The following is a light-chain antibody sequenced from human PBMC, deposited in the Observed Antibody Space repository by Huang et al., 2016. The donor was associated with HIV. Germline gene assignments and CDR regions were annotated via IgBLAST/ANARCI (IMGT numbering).Light chain of an antibody. Sequence: EVVMTQSPAILSVSPGERAALSCRASQSVNTNLAWYQQKPGHAPRLLIHGASTRATVIPARFSGSGSGTEFTLTISSLQSEDFAVYYCQQYNNWPITFGQGTRLEIK. CDR1: QSVNTN. CDR2: GAS. J-gene: IGKJ5*01. CDR3: QQYNNWPIT. V-gene: IGKV3-15*01.